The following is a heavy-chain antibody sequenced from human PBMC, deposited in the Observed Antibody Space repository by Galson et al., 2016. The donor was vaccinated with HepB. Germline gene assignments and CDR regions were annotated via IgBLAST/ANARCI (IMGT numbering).Heavy chain of an antibody. CDR3: TRGYMPTGMNV. V-gene: IGHV6-1*01. CDR2: AYYRANGFT. D-gene: IGHD2-2*01. CDR1: GDSVTSDITT. J-gene: IGHJ6*02. Sequence: CASSGDSVTSDITTRYCIRQAPPRGGEGLGRAYYRANGFTNKAVSVEGRITINSDISRNQFSLQLDTVTPDDTAAYHCTRGYMPTGMNVWGQGTTVTVSS.